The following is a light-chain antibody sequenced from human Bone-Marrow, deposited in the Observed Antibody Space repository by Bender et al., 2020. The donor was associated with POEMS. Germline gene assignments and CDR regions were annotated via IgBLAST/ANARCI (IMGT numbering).Light chain of an antibody. CDR1: NSSIGSNYD. CDR3: QSFDSGLSSYV. V-gene: IGLV1-40*01. Sequence: QSVLTQPPSVSGAPGQSVTISCTGSNSSIGSNYDVHWYQQLPGAAPRLLIYGNTIRQSGVPDRFSGSKSGTSASLAITGLQADDEADYYCQSFDSGLSSYVFGSGTQVTVL. J-gene: IGLJ1*01. CDR2: GNT.